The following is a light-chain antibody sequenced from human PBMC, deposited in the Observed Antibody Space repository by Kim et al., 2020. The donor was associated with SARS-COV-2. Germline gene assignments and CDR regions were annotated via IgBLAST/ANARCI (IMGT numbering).Light chain of an antibody. CDR1: QGISTY. CDR3: QQSYSTPLT. Sequence: DIQMTQSPSSLSASVGDRVTITCRASQGISTYLNWYQQKPGKAPKLLIFAASSLQRGVPSRFSGRGSGTDFTLTISSLQPEDFATYSCQQSYSTPLTFGGGTKVDIK. J-gene: IGKJ4*01. CDR2: AAS. V-gene: IGKV1-39*01.